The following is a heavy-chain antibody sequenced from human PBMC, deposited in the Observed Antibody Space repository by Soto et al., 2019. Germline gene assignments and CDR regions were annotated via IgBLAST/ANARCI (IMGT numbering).Heavy chain of an antibody. V-gene: IGHV3-7*01. J-gene: IGHJ4*02. CDR1: GFSFGNYW. CDR3: ARPLTTGWELLINVY. Sequence: PGGSLRLSCAASGFSFGNYWMSWVRQVPGKGLEWVAIIKHDGSEKYYLDSVRGRFTISRDNAKNSLYLQMSALRAEDAALYYCARPLTTGWELLINVYWGQGTLVTVSS. D-gene: IGHD1-1*01. CDR2: IKHDGSEK.